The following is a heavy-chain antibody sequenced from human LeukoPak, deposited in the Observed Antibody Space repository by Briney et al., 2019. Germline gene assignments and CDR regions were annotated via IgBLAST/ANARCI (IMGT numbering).Heavy chain of an antibody. CDR2: ISSSGSTI. CDR1: GFTFSSYE. J-gene: IGHJ4*02. CDR3: ARFPPSSGWYDDY. V-gene: IGHV3-48*03. D-gene: IGHD6-19*01. Sequence: GGSLRLSCAASGFTFSSYEMNWVRQAPGKGLEWVSYISSSGSTIYYADSVKGRFTISRDNAKNSLYLQMNSLRAEDTAVYYCARFPPSSGWYDDYRGQGTLVTVSS.